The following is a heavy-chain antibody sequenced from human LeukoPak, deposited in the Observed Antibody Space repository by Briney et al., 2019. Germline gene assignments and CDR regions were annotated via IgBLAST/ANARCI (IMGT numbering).Heavy chain of an antibody. Sequence: SETLSLTCTVSGGSISSNNYFWGWIRQPPGKGLEWIGSINYRGSTHHNPSFKGRLTISVDRSNNQFSLRLSSVTATDTAVYYCARHEGGGFWFGESAYYFDYWGQGTLVTVSS. D-gene: IGHD3-10*01. CDR3: ARHEGGGFWFGESAYYFDY. CDR2: INYRGST. V-gene: IGHV4-39*01. CDR1: GGSISSNNYF. J-gene: IGHJ4*02.